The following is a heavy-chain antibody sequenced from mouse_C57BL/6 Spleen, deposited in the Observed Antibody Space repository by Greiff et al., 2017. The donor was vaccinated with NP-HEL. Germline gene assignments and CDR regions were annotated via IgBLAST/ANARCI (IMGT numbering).Heavy chain of an antibody. J-gene: IGHJ3*01. Sequence: EVQLQQSGPELVKPGASVKISCKASGYTFTDYYMNWVKQSNGKSLEWIGDINPNNGGTSYNQKFKGKATLTVDKSSSTAYMELRSLTSEDSAVYYCARGGVFAYWGQGTLVTVSA. CDR3: ARGGVFAY. V-gene: IGHV1-26*01. CDR1: GYTFTDYY. CDR2: INPNNGGT.